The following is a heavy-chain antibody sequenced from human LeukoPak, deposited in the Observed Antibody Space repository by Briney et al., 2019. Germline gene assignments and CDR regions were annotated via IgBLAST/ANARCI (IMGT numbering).Heavy chain of an antibody. D-gene: IGHD4-11*01. CDR2: IYYSGST. CDR3: ARHFAVTTYANAFAI. J-gene: IGHJ3*02. Sequence: ASETLSLTCTVSGGSISSYYWRWIRQPPGKGLEWIGYIYYSGSTNYNPSLKSRVTISVDTSKNQFSLKLSSVTAADTAVYYSARHFAVTTYANAFAIWGQGTMVTVSS. V-gene: IGHV4-59*08. CDR1: GGSISSYY.